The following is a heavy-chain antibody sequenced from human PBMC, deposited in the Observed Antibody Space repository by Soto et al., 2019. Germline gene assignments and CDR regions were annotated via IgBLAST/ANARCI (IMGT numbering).Heavy chain of an antibody. D-gene: IGHD6-19*01. Sequence: SETLSLTCTVSGGSISSSSYYWGWIRQPPGKGLEWIGSIYYSGSTYYNPSLKSRVTTSVDTSKNQFSLKLSSVTAADTAVYYCAKRPPGLASRGAFDIWGQGTMVTVSS. J-gene: IGHJ3*02. CDR3: AKRPPGLASRGAFDI. CDR1: GGSISSSSYY. CDR2: IYYSGST. V-gene: IGHV4-39*01.